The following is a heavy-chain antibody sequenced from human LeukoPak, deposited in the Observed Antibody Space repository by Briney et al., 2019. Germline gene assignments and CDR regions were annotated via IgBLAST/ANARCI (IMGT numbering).Heavy chain of an antibody. CDR3: ARSEWWTFSDY. V-gene: IGHV1-46*01. J-gene: IGHJ4*02. D-gene: IGHD2-15*01. CDR2: INLSGGTT. Sequence: ASVKVSCKASGYTFTSYYMHWVRQAPGQGLEWMGIINLSGGTTRYAQNFQGSVTLTRDTSTSTAYMDLSNLRSEDTAVHYCARSEWWTFSDYWGQGTLVTVSS. CDR1: GYTFTSYY.